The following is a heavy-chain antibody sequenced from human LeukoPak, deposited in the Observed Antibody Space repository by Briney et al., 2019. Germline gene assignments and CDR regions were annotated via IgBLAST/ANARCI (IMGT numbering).Heavy chain of an antibody. CDR1: GFTFSSYG. CDR2: ISYDGSNK. D-gene: IGHD2-2*01. Sequence: PGGSLKLSCAASGFTFSSYGMHWVRQAPGKGLEWVAVISYDGSNKYYADSVKGRFTISRDNSKNTLYLQMNSLRAEDTAVYYCAKDECSSTSCFLYYYYGMDVWGQGTTVTVSS. J-gene: IGHJ6*02. CDR3: AKDECSSTSCFLYYYYGMDV. V-gene: IGHV3-30*18.